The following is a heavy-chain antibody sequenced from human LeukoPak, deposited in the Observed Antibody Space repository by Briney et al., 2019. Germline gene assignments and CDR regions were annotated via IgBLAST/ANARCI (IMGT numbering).Heavy chain of an antibody. J-gene: IGHJ4*02. V-gene: IGHV4-38-2*02. CDR3: ARGDSGSYGY. CDR1: GYSISSGHY. D-gene: IGHD1-26*01. Sequence: SETLSLTCTVSGYSISSGHYWGWIRQPPGKGLEWIGSMYHSGSTYYNPPLKSRVTISEDTSKNQFSLKLRSVTAADTAVYYCARGDSGSYGYWGQGTLVTVSS. CDR2: MYHSGST.